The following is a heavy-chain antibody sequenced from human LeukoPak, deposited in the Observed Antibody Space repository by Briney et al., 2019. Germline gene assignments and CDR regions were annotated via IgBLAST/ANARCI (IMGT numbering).Heavy chain of an antibody. CDR3: AREDIVVVPAAGNDAFDI. J-gene: IGHJ3*02. Sequence: GGSLRLSCAASGFTFSSYSMNWVRQAPGKGLEWVSYISSSSSTIYYADSVKGRFTISRDNAKNSLYLQMNSLRAEDTAVYYCAREDIVVVPAAGNDAFDIWGQGTMVTVSS. CDR1: GFTFSSYS. V-gene: IGHV3-48*01. D-gene: IGHD2-2*01. CDR2: ISSSSSTI.